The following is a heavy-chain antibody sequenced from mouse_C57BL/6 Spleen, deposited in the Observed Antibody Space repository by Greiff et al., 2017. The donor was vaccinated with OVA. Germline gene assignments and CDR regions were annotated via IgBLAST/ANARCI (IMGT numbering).Heavy chain of an antibody. D-gene: IGHD1-1*01. J-gene: IGHJ1*03. V-gene: IGHV1-53*01. CDR3: AREERLITTVVNFDV. CDR1: GYTFTSYW. CDR2: INPSNGGT. Sequence: QVQLQQSGTELVKPGASVKLSCKASGYTFTSYWMHWVKQRPGQGLEWIGNINPSNGGTNYNEKFKSKATLTVDKSSSTAYMQLSSLTSEDSAVYYCAREERLITTVVNFDVWGTGTTVTVSS.